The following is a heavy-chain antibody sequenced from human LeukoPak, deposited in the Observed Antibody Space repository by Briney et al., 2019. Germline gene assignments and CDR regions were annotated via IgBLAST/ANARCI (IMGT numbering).Heavy chain of an antibody. D-gene: IGHD4-17*01. CDR3: ARGVDYGFDFDY. CDR1: GGSFSGYY. V-gene: IGHV4-34*01. Sequence: PSETLSPTCAVYGGSFSGYYWSWIRQPPGKGLEWIGEINHSGSTNYNPSLKSRVTISVDTSKNQFSLKLSSVTAADTAVYYCARGVDYGFDFDYWGQGTLVTVSS. CDR2: INHSGST. J-gene: IGHJ4*02.